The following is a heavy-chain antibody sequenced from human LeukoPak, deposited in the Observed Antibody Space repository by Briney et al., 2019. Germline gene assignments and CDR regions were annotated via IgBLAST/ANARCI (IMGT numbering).Heavy chain of an antibody. CDR1: GFSFSNHW. D-gene: IGHD6-13*01. Sequence: PGGSLRLSCAASGFSFSNHWMHWVRQVPGKGLVWVSRISSDGSSTTYADSVKGRFTISRDNAKNTLYLQMNSLRDEDTAVYYCTRDVSQSSSWYGEFDYWGQGTQVTVSS. CDR3: TRDVSQSSSWYGEFDY. CDR2: ISSDGSST. J-gene: IGHJ4*02. V-gene: IGHV3-74*03.